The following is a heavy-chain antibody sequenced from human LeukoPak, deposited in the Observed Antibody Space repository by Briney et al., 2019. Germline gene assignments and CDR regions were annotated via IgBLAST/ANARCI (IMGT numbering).Heavy chain of an antibody. V-gene: IGHV3-48*02. J-gene: IGHJ3*02. D-gene: IGHD6-19*01. CDR3: ARDHSSGWHDAFDI. CDR2: ISSSSSTI. CDR1: GFTFSSYS. Sequence: GGSLRLSCAPSGFTFSSYSMNWVRQAPGKGLEWVSYISSSSSTIYYADSVKGRFTISRDNAKNSLYLQMNSLRDEDTAVYYCARDHSSGWHDAFDIWGQGTMVTVSS.